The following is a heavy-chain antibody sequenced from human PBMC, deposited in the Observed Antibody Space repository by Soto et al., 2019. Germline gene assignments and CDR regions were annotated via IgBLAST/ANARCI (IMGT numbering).Heavy chain of an antibody. V-gene: IGHV1-69*13. CDR2: IIPIFGTA. D-gene: IGHD6-19*01. CDR3: ARDDESSPDFYGMDV. J-gene: IGHJ6*02. Sequence: ASVKVSCKASGGTFSSYAISWVRQAPGQGLEWMGGIIPIFGTANYAQKFQGRVTITADESTSTAYMELSSLRSEDTAVYYCARDDESSPDFYGMDVWGQGTTVTVSS. CDR1: GGTFSSYA.